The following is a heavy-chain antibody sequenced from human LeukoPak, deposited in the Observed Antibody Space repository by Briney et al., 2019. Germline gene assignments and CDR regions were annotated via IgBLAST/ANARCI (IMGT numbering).Heavy chain of an antibody. V-gene: IGHV5-51*01. CDR2: IYPGDSDI. D-gene: IGHD4-17*01. CDR3: ARRSVTSAFDI. CDR1: GYTFSSYW. J-gene: IGHJ3*02. Sequence: TPGESLKISCKGSGYTFSSYWIAWVRQMPGKGLEWMGIIYPGDSDIRYSPSFQGQVTISADKSISTACLQWSSLKASDIAMYYCARRSVTSAFDIWGQGTMVTVSS.